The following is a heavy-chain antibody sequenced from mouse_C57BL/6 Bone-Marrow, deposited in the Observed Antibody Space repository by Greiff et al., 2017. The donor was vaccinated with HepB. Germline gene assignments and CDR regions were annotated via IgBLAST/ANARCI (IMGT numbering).Heavy chain of an antibody. D-gene: IGHD2-3*01. V-gene: IGHV1-59*01. J-gene: IGHJ3*01. CDR1: GYTFTSYW. CDR3: ARRGDGYY. CDR2: IDPSDSYT. Sequence: QVQLQQPGAELVRPGPSVKLSCKASGYTFTSYWMHWVKQRPGQGLEWIGVIDPSDSYTNYNQKFKGKATLTVDTSSSTAYMQLSSLTSEDSAVYYCARRGDGYYWGQGTLVTVSA.